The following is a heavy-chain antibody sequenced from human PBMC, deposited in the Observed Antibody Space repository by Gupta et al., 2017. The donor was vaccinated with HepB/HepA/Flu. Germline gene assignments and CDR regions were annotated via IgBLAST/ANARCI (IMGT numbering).Heavy chain of an antibody. CDR3: TRHLETSEV. V-gene: IGHV3-73*01. D-gene: IGHD5-24*01. CDR2: IRTKANDSAT. Sequence: EVQLVESVVVLVQPAGSLKLSCAGSGFIFSGSDIHWVRQASGKGLEWVGRIRTKANDSATAYVASVKGRFTISRDDSKNTAYLQMNSLKAEDTAMYYCTRHLETSEVWGQGTLVTVSS. J-gene: IGHJ4*02. CDR1: GFIFSGSD.